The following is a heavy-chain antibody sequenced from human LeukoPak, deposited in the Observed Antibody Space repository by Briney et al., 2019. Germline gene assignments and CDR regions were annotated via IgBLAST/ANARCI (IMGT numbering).Heavy chain of an antibody. J-gene: IGHJ4*02. D-gene: IGHD4-17*01. Sequence: PGGSLRLSCEGSELTFGGYAMKWVRQAPGKGLQWVSVIGSDSTHIHYADSVRGRFTISRDNSRKTLYLQMNSLRVEDTAVYYCATYGQTTVTTEFWGQGTLVSVSS. CDR3: ATYGQTTVTTEF. CDR2: IGSDSTHI. V-gene: IGHV3-23*01. CDR1: ELTFGGYA.